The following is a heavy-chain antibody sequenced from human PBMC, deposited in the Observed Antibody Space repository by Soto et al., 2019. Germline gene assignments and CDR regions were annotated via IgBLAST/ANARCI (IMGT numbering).Heavy chain of an antibody. CDR1: GGIFSSYG. Sequence: QVQLVQSGAEVKKPGSSVKVSCKTSGGIFSSYGITWVRQAPGQGLEWMGGIIPFFGTTTYAQMFQGRVTISADESTSTTYMELSSLRYEDTAVYYCARDMDTALVNWFDPWGQGTLVIVSS. CDR3: ARDMDTALVNWFDP. CDR2: IIPFFGTT. V-gene: IGHV1-69*12. J-gene: IGHJ5*02. D-gene: IGHD5-18*01.